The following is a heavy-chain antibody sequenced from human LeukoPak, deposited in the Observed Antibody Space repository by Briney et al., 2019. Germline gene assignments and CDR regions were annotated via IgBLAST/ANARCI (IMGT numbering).Heavy chain of an antibody. Sequence: RSSVKVSCKASGGTFSSYAISWVRQAPGQGLEWMGWIDPNGGGTNYAQQFQGRVTMTRDTSISTAYMELSSLTSDDTAVYYCAREGRGWAFDIWGQGTMVTVSS. CDR2: IDPNGGGT. J-gene: IGHJ3*02. CDR3: AREGRGWAFDI. V-gene: IGHV1-2*02. D-gene: IGHD2-15*01. CDR1: GGTFSSYA.